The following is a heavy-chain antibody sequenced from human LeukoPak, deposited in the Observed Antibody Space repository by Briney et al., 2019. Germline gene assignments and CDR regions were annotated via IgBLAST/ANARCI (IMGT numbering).Heavy chain of an antibody. D-gene: IGHD6-13*01. J-gene: IGHJ3*02. CDR1: GYTLTELS. Sequence: ASVKVSCKVSGYTLTELSMHWVRQAPGKGLEWMGGFDVEGGETIYARKFQGRVTMTEDTSTDTAYMELSSLRSDDTAVYYCARVLRLGILDAFDIWGQGTMVTVSS. CDR2: FDVEGGET. V-gene: IGHV1-24*01. CDR3: ARVLRLGILDAFDI.